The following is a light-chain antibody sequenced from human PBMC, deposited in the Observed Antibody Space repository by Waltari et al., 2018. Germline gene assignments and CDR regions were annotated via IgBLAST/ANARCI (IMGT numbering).Light chain of an antibody. CDR2: GAS. Sequence: VLTQSPVTLSLSPGERATLSCRASQSVSSTYLALYQKKAGRPPRLLIFGASIRATGIPDRFSGSGSGTEFTLTIDRLEPEDSAVYYCHQYGTSPRTFGQGTKVEIK. CDR3: HQYGTSPRT. J-gene: IGKJ1*01. V-gene: IGKV3-20*01. CDR1: QSVSSTY.